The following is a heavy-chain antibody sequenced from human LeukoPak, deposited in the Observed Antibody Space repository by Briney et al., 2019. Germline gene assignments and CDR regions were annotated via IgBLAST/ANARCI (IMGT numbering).Heavy chain of an antibody. CDR2: INHSGST. Sequence: SETLSLTCAVYGGSFSGYYWSWIRQPPGKGLEWIGEINHSGSTNYNPSLKSRVTISVDTSKNQFSLRLSSVTAADTAVYYCARVRFGELSWFDPWGQGTLVTVSS. CDR1: GGSFSGYY. D-gene: IGHD3-10*01. J-gene: IGHJ5*02. CDR3: ARVRFGELSWFDP. V-gene: IGHV4-34*01.